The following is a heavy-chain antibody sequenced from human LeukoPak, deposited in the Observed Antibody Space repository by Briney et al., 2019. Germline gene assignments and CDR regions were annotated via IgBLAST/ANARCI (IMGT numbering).Heavy chain of an antibody. CDR1: GGSFSGYY. CDR2: INHSGST. J-gene: IGHJ4*02. V-gene: IGHV4-34*01. CDR3: ARGSIPGAGTPDY. Sequence: SETLSLTCAVYGGSFSGYYWSWIRQPPGKGLEWIGEINHSGSTNYNPSLKSRVTISVDTSKNQFSLKLSSVTAADTAVYYCARGSIPGAGTPDYWGQGTLVTVSS. D-gene: IGHD6-13*01.